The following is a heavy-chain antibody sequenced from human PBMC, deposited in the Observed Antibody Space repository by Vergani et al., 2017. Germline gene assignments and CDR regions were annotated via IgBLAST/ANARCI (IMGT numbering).Heavy chain of an antibody. CDR2: ISGSGGST. D-gene: IGHD3-10*01. CDR3: AKGTNYGSGRLDY. Sequence: EVQLLESGGGLVQPGGSLRLSCAASGFTFSSYAMSWVRQAPGKGLEWVSAISGSGGSTYYADSVKGRFTISRDNSKNTLYLQMNSLRAEDTAVDYCAKGTNYGSGRLDYWGQGTLVTVSS. V-gene: IGHV3-23*01. CDR1: GFTFSSYA. J-gene: IGHJ4*02.